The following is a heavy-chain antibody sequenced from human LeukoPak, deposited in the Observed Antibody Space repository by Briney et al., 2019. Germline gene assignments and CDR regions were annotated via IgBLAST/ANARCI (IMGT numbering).Heavy chain of an antibody. CDR1: GGTFSSYA. V-gene: IGHV1-69*04. CDR3: AVNRIAARPYFDY. CDR2: IIPILGIA. Sequence: SVKVACKASGGTFSSYAISWVRQAPGQGLEWMGRIIPILGIANYAQKFQGRVTITADKSTSTAYMELSSLRSENTAVYYCAVNRIAARPYFDYWGQGTLVTVSS. J-gene: IGHJ4*02. D-gene: IGHD6-6*01.